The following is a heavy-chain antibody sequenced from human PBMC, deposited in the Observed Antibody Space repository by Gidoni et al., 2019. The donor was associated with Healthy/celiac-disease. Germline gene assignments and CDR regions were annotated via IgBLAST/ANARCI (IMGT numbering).Heavy chain of an antibody. CDR3: AGIAVADYYYMDV. D-gene: IGHD6-19*01. CDR2: IKQDGSEK. CDR1: GFTFSSYW. V-gene: IGHV3-7*01. J-gene: IGHJ6*03. Sequence: EVQLVESGGGLVQPGGSLRLSCAASGFTFSSYWMSWVRQAPGKGLEWVANIKQDGSEKYYVDSVKGRFTIFRDNAKNSLYLQMNSLRAEDTAVYYCAGIAVADYYYMDVWGKGTTVTVSS.